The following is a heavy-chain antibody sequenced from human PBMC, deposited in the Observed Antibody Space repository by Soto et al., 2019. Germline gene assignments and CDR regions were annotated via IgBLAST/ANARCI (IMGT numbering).Heavy chain of an antibody. D-gene: IGHD6-13*01. Sequence: QVQLVQSGAEVKKPGASVKVSCKASGYTFTSYGISWVRQAPGQGLEWMGWISAYNGNTNYAQKLQGRVTMSTDTSTSTAYMELRSLRSDDTAVYYCARDGLTGGHSSSSYYYGMVVWGQGTTVTVSS. CDR2: ISAYNGNT. J-gene: IGHJ6*02. V-gene: IGHV1-18*01. CDR3: ARDGLTGGHSSSSYYYGMVV. CDR1: GYTFTSYG.